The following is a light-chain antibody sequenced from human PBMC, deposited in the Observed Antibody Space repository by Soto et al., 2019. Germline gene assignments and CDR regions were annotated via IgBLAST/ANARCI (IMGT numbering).Light chain of an antibody. J-gene: IGKJ5*01. CDR1: QSVNGF. CDR3: QQRQYWPPIT. Sequence: EIVLTQSPATLSLSPGERATLSCRASQSVNGFLAWYQQKPGQAPRLLIYDASNWATGTPARFSGSGSGTDYTLTISSLEPEDCAVYYCQQRQYWPPITFGQGTRLEIK. CDR2: DAS. V-gene: IGKV3-11*01.